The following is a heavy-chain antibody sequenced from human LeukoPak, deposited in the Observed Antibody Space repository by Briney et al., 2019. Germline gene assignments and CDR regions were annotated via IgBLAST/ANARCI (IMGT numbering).Heavy chain of an antibody. D-gene: IGHD2-2*01. J-gene: IGHJ6*02. CDR1: GGTFSSYA. CDR3: ARDNSSSENYYYGMDV. Sequence: SVKVSCKASGGTFSSYAISWVRQAPGQGLEWMERIIPILGIANYAQKFQGRVTITADKSTSTAYMELSSLRSEDTAVYYCARDNSSSENYYYGMDVWGQGTTVTVSS. CDR2: IIPILGIA. V-gene: IGHV1-69*04.